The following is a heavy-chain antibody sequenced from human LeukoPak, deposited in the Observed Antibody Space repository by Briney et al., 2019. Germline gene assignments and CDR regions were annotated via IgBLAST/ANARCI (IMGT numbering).Heavy chain of an antibody. CDR2: IIGMFGTT. Sequence: SVKVSCKASGGTFSSYSFSWVRRAPGQGLEWIGGIIGMFGTTNYAQMFQGRVTIITEEFTSTAYMELSSLRSEDTAVYYCARGRGYSHGFLEYWGQGTLVTVSS. CDR1: GGTFSSYS. D-gene: IGHD5-18*01. V-gene: IGHV1-69*05. J-gene: IGHJ4*02. CDR3: ARGRGYSHGFLEY.